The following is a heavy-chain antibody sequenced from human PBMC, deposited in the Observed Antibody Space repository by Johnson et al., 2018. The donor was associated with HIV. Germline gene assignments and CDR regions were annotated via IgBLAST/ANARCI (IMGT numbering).Heavy chain of an antibody. Sequence: VQLVESGGGVVQPGGSLRLSCAASGFTVSSNYMSWVRQAPGTGLEWVSAISGSGGSTYYADSVKGRFTISRDNSKNTLYLQMNSLRAEDTAVYYCAKDGYNFYLDIWGQGTMVTVSS. CDR1: GFTVSSNY. CDR3: AKDGYNFYLDI. D-gene: IGHD5-24*01. CDR2: ISGSGGST. V-gene: IGHV3-23*04. J-gene: IGHJ3*02.